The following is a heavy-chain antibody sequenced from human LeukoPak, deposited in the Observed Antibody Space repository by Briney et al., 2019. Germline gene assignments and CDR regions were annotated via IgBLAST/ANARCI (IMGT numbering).Heavy chain of an antibody. J-gene: IGHJ4*02. CDR1: GFTFNNCA. Sequence: GGSLRLSCAAAGFTFNNCALSWVRQAPGKGLEWVSAISGNGGDTYYADSVKGRFTVSRDISKSTLYLQMNSLRVEDTAVYYCARSVPDYTRFDYWGQGALVTVSS. CDR3: ARSVPDYTRFDY. V-gene: IGHV3-23*01. D-gene: IGHD4-11*01. CDR2: ISGNGGDT.